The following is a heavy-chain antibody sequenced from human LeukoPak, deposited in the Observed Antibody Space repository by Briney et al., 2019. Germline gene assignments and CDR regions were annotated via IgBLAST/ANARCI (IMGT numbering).Heavy chain of an antibody. D-gene: IGHD6-19*01. CDR2: IYYSGST. V-gene: IGHV4-34*01. CDR1: GGSFSRYY. CDR3: ARGINGAKWLVPYYFDY. J-gene: IGHJ4*01. Sequence: PSETLSLTCAVYGGSFSRYYWSWIRQPPGKGLEWIGSIYYSGSTYYNPSLKSRVTISVDTSKSLFSLKLSSVTAADTAVYYCARGINGAKWLVPYYFDYWGHGTLVTVSS.